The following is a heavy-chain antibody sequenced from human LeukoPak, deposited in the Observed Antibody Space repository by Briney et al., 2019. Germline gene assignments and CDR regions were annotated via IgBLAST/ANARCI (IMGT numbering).Heavy chain of an antibody. CDR2: ISTYSDKT. J-gene: IGHJ4*02. CDR1: SYTFTSYG. D-gene: IGHD2-15*01. V-gene: IGHV1-18*01. CDR3: ARDHCSGGNCNAYYDF. Sequence: ASVKVSCKASSYTFTSYGISWVRQAPGQGLEWMRWISTYSDKTNYVQRLQGRVTMTTDTSTSTAYMELRSLTSDDTAVYYCARDHCSGGNCNAYYDFWGQGALVTVSS.